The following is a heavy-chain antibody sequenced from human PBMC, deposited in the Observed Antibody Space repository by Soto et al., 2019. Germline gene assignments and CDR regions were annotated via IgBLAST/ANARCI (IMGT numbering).Heavy chain of an antibody. D-gene: IGHD2-2*01. Sequence: QVQLVESGGGVVQPGRSLRLSCAASGFTFSSYGMHWVRQAPGKGLEWVAVISYDGSNKYYIDSVKGRFTISRDNSKHTLDLKMNRMRAEDTAVYYCAKSRTVVPAAYYMDVWGKGTTVSVSS. V-gene: IGHV3-30*18. CDR2: ISYDGSNK. CDR3: AKSRTVVPAAYYMDV. J-gene: IGHJ6*03. CDR1: GFTFSSYG.